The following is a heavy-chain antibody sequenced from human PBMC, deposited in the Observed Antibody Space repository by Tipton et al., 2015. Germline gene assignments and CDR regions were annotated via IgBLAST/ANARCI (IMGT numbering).Heavy chain of an antibody. V-gene: IGHV4-38-2*01. CDR3: ASPSLPHDRGDYYFQS. CDR1: AYSISTDYY. Sequence: TLSLTCAVSAYSISTDYYWVWIRQPPGKGLEWIGSISHSGNTYYNPSLKSRVTMSRDTSKNQFSLKLTSVTAADTAVYYCASPSLPHDRGDYYFQSWGQGSLVTVSS. D-gene: IGHD2-21*02. CDR2: ISHSGNT. J-gene: IGHJ4*02.